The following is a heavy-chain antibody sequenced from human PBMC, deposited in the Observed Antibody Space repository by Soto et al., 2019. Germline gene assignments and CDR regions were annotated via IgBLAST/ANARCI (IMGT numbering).Heavy chain of an antibody. CDR2: IWYDGSNK. J-gene: IGHJ4*02. CDR3: ARDQSAQLWTYFDS. D-gene: IGHD3-10*01. Sequence: PGGSLRLSCAASGFTFSSNGMHWVRQAPGKGLEWVALIWYDGSNKYYADSVKGRFTISRDNSKNTLYLQMNSLRAEDTAVYYCARDQSAQLWTYFDSWGQGTLVTVSS. CDR1: GFTFSSNG. V-gene: IGHV3-33*01.